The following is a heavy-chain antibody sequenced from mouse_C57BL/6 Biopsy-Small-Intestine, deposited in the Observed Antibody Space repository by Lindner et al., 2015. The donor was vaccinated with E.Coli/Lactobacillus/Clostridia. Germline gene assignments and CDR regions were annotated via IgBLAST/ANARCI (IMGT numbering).Heavy chain of an antibody. CDR3: ARREVYYFDY. CDR1: GYSFTGNH. Sequence: VQLQESGPELVKSGASVRISCKASGYSFTGNHMNWVKQSPEKSLEWIGEINPSTNSTTYNQKFRAKATLTVDKSSSTAYIQFKSLTSEDSAVYYCARREVYYFDYWGQGTTLTVSS. CDR2: INPSTNST. J-gene: IGHJ2*01. V-gene: IGHV1-42*01.